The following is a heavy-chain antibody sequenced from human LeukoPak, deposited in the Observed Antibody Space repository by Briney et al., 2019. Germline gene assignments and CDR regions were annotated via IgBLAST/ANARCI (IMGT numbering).Heavy chain of an antibody. V-gene: IGHV1-8*01. CDR2: MNPNSGNT. Sequence: ASVKVSCKASGYTFTSYDVNWVRQATGQGLEWMGWMNPNSGNTGYAQKFQGRVTMTRNTSISTAYMELSSLRSEDTAVYYCARANDSSGYYYSDAFDIWGQGTMVTVSS. D-gene: IGHD3-22*01. CDR3: ARANDSSGYYYSDAFDI. CDR1: GYTFTSYD. J-gene: IGHJ3*02.